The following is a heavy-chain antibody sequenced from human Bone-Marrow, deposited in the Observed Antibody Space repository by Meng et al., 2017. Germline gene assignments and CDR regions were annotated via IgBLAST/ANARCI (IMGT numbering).Heavy chain of an antibody. V-gene: IGHV3-9*01. Sequence: SLKISCAASGFTFDDYDMHWVRQAPGKGLEWVSGISWNSGTIAYADSVKGRFTISRDNAKNSLHLQMNSLRAEDTALYYCAKGARYAMGSYFDYWGQGTLVTVSS. D-gene: IGHD2-2*01. J-gene: IGHJ4*02. CDR1: GFTFDDYD. CDR3: AKGARYAMGSYFDY. CDR2: ISWNSGTI.